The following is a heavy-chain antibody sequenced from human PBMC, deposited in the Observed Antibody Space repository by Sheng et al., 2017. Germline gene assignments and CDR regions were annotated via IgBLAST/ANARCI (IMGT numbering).Heavy chain of an antibody. D-gene: IGHD3-22*01. Sequence: WRASGYTLNSYDINWVRQAAGQGLEWMGWMNPNNGNTGYAQKFQGRVIMTRNTSISTAYMELSSLRSDDTAVYYCARGRHSDSSGNYYNFDYWGQGTLVTVSS. J-gene: IGHJ4*02. CDR3: ARGRHSDSSGNYYNFDY. V-gene: IGHV1-8*01. CDR1: GYTLNSYD. CDR2: MNPNNGNT.